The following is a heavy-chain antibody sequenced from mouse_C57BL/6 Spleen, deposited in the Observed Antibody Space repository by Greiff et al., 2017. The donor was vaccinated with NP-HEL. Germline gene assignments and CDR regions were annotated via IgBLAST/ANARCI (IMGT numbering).Heavy chain of an antibody. D-gene: IGHD2-5*01. J-gene: IGHJ1*03. Sequence: QVQLQQSGAELVRPGASVKLSCKASGYTFTDYYINWVKQRPGQGLEWIARIYPGSGNTYYNEKFKGKATLTAEKSSSTAYMQLSSLTSEDSAVYFGAAAYYSNYYTYFDVWGTGTTVTVSS. V-gene: IGHV1-76*01. CDR2: IYPGSGNT. CDR1: GYTFTDYY. CDR3: AAAYYSNYYTYFDV.